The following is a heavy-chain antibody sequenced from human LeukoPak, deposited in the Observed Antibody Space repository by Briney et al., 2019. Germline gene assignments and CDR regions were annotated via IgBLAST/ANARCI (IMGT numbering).Heavy chain of an antibody. V-gene: IGHV3-48*04. CDR2: IRSSDSTT. CDR3: ASDSSGYFGP. CDR1: GFSFSRYG. Sequence: PGGSLRLSCAASGFSFSRYGMKWVRQAPGKGLEWLSYIRSSDSTTYYADSVKGRFTISRDNAKNSVYLEMNSLRAEDTAVYYCASDSSGYFGPWGQGTLVTVSS. J-gene: IGHJ5*02. D-gene: IGHD3-22*01.